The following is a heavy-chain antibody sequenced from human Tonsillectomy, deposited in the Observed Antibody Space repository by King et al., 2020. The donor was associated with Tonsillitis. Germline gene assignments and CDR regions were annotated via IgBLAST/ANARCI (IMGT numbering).Heavy chain of an antibody. CDR1: GYTFTNYG. Sequence: VQLVQSGAEVKKPGASVKVSCKASGYTFTNYGISWVRQAPGQGLEWMGWISAHNGNTNYAQKLQGRVTMTTDTSTSTAYMELRSLRSDDTAVYYCARWTTTVTPAGYNYFDPWGQGTLVTVSS. J-gene: IGHJ5*02. D-gene: IGHD4-11*01. CDR3: ARWTTTVTPAGYNYFDP. CDR2: ISAHNGNT. V-gene: IGHV1-18*04.